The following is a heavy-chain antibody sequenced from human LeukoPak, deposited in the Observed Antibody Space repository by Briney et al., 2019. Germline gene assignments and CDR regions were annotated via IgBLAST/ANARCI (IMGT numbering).Heavy chain of an antibody. CDR3: ARGRSSWSSGTWFDP. V-gene: IGHV4-34*01. Sequence: SETLSLTCAVYGGSFSGYYWSWIRQPPGKGLEWIGEINHSGSTNYNPSLKSRVTISVDTSKNQFSLKLSSVTAADTAVYYCARGRSSWSSGTWFDPWGQGTLVTVSS. CDR1: GGSFSGYY. CDR2: INHSGST. J-gene: IGHJ5*02. D-gene: IGHD6-13*01.